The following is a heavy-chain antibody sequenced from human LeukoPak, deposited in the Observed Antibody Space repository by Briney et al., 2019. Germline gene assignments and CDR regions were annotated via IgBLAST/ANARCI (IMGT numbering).Heavy chain of an antibody. CDR2: ISSSSSYI. J-gene: IGHJ4*02. CDR3: ARGIADYFDY. Sequence: PGRSLRLSCVASGFTFSSYGMNWVRQAPGKGLEWVSSISSSSSYIYYADSVKGRFTISRDNAKNSLYLQMNSLRAEDTAVYYCARGIADYFDYWGQGTLVTVSS. D-gene: IGHD6-13*01. CDR1: GFTFSSYG. V-gene: IGHV3-21*01.